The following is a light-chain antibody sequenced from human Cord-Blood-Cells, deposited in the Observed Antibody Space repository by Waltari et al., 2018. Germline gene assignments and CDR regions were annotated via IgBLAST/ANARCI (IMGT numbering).Light chain of an antibody. CDR3: SSYTSSSTLGV. V-gene: IGLV2-14*01. CDR1: SSDVGGYNS. J-gene: IGLJ2*01. CDR2: DVS. Sequence: QSALTQPASVSGSPGQSITLSCTGTSSDVGGYNSVSWYHQHPGNAPKLMIYDVSNRPSGVSNRFSGSKSGNTASLTISGLQAEDEADYYCSSYTSSSTLGVFGGGTKLTVL.